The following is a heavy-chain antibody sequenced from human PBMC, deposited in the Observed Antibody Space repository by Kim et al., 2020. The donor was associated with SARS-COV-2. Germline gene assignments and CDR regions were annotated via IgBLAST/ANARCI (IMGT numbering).Heavy chain of an antibody. J-gene: IGHJ6*02. D-gene: IGHD3-22*01. V-gene: IGHV4-34*01. CDR3: ARVGTMIAGLEYYGMDV. CDR1: GGSFSGYY. CDR2: INHSGST. Sequence: SETLSLTCAVYGGSFSGYYWSWIRQPPGKGLEWIGEINHSGSTNYNPSLKSRVTISVDTSKNQFSLKLSSVTAADTAVYYCARVGTMIAGLEYYGMDVWGQGTTVTVSS.